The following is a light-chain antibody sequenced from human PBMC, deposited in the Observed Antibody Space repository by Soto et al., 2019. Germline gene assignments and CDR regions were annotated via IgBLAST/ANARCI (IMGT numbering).Light chain of an antibody. CDR2: AAS. V-gene: IGKV1-39*01. CDR1: QRISSY. CDR3: QQSYSTLGT. J-gene: IGKJ1*01. Sequence: DIQMTQSPSSLSASVGDRVTITCRASQRISSYLNWYQQKPGKAPNLLIYAASSLQSGVPSRFSGSASGTDFTLTISSLQPEDFATYYCQQSYSTLGTFGQGTKVDIK.